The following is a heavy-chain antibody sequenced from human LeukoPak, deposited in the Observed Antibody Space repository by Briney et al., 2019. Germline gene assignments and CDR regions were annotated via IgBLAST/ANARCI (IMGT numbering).Heavy chain of an antibody. CDR2: ISSSSSYI. Sequence: GGSLRLSCAASGFTFSSYSMNWVRQAPGKGLEWVSSISSSSSYIYYADSVKGRFTISRDNAKNSLYLQMNSLRAEDTAVYYCARDTLDGYCSGGSCVYWGQGTLVTVSS. J-gene: IGHJ4*02. V-gene: IGHV3-21*01. CDR1: GFTFSSYS. CDR3: ARDTLDGYCSGGSCVY. D-gene: IGHD2-15*01.